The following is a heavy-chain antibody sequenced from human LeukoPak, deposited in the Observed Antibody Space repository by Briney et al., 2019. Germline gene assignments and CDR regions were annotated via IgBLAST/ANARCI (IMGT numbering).Heavy chain of an antibody. D-gene: IGHD3-3*01. Sequence: GGSLRLSCAASGFTFSSYWMSWVRQAPGKGLEWVANIKQDGSEKYYVDSVKGRFTISRDNAKNSLYLQMNSLRAEDTAVYYCGAFWSGYYPVGFDYWGQGTLVTVSS. CDR3: GAFWSGYYPVGFDY. J-gene: IGHJ4*02. V-gene: IGHV3-7*01. CDR2: IKQDGSEK. CDR1: GFTFSSYW.